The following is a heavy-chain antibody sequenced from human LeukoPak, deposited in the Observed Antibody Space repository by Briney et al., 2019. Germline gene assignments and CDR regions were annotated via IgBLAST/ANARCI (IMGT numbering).Heavy chain of an antibody. CDR2: ISGSSGST. Sequence: GGSLRLSCAASGFTFSSYAMSWVREAPGKGLEWVSAISGSSGSTYYADSVKGRFTISRDNSKNTLYLQMNSLRAEDTAVYYCAKTAQYSRSWRNWFDPWGQGTLVTVSS. D-gene: IGHD6-13*01. J-gene: IGHJ5*02. V-gene: IGHV3-23*01. CDR1: GFTFSSYA. CDR3: AKTAQYSRSWRNWFDP.